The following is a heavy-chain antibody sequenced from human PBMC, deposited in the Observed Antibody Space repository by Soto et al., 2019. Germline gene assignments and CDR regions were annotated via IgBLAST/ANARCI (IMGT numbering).Heavy chain of an antibody. J-gene: IGHJ4*02. D-gene: IGHD1-7*01. Sequence: QVPLVESGGGVFQSGGSLRLSCAASGFTFSKYGMHWVRQAPGRGLEWVVAIWHDGSKQYYGDSVRGRFMISRDDSKSTLYLHMNNLRVEDTAMYYCVRDNRELRFDYWGQGALVTVS. CDR2: IWHDGSKQ. CDR1: GFTFSKYG. CDR3: VRDNRELRFDY. V-gene: IGHV3-33*01.